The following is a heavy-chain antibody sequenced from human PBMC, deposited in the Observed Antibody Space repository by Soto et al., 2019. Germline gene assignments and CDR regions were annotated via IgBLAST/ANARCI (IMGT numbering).Heavy chain of an antibody. D-gene: IGHD3-3*01. Sequence: GESLKISCKGSGYSFTSYWINWVRQMPGKGLEWMGRIDPSDSYTNYSPSFQGHVTISADKSISTASLQLSSLKASDTAMYYCARDRYSYYDFWSGSLPYYYYGMDVWGQGTTVTVSS. J-gene: IGHJ6*02. CDR1: GYSFTSYW. CDR2: IDPSDSYT. V-gene: IGHV5-10-1*01. CDR3: ARDRYSYYDFWSGSLPYYYYGMDV.